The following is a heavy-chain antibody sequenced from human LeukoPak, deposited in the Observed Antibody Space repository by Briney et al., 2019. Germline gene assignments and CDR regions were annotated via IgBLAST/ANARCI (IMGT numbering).Heavy chain of an antibody. V-gene: IGHV3-7*01. CDR3: ARDADYGGMDV. Sequence: PGGSLRLSCAASGFTFSTYWMSWVRQAPGKGLEWVANIRQDGSKIYYVDSVKGRFTISRDNAKNSLYLQMNSLRAEDTAVYYCARDADYGGMDVWGQGTTVTVSS. J-gene: IGHJ6*02. CDR2: IRQDGSKI. D-gene: IGHD4-17*01. CDR1: GFTFSTYW.